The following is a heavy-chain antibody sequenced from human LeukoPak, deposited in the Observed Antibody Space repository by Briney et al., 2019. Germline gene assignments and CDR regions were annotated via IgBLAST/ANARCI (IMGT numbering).Heavy chain of an antibody. CDR1: GGSISSSSYY. J-gene: IGHJ4*02. Sequence: SETLSLTCTVSGGSISSSSYYWGWIRQPPGKGLEWIGSIYYRGSTYYNPSLKSRVTISVDTSKNQFSLKLSSVTAADTAVYYCANNYYDSSGYLYYFDYWGQGTLVTVSS. D-gene: IGHD3-22*01. CDR3: ANNYYDSSGYLYYFDY. CDR2: IYYRGST. V-gene: IGHV4-39*07.